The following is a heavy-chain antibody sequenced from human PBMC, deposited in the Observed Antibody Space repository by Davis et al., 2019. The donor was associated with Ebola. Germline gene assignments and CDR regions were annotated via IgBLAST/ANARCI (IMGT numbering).Heavy chain of an antibody. CDR2: ISSSSNYI. V-gene: IGHV3-21*01. J-gene: IGHJ2*01. CDR3: VRDPALVVTGGGWFFGL. CDR1: GFTFSSHA. Sequence: GGSLRLSCAASGFTFSSHALHWARQAPGKGLEWVSFISSSSNYIYYADSVKGRFTVSRDNAKNSLYLQMNSLRAEDTAVYYCVRDPALVVTGGGWFFGLWGRGTLVTVSS. D-gene: IGHD2-21*02.